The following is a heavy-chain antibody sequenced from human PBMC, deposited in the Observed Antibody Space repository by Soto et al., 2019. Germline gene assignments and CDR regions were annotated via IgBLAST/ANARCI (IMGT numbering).Heavy chain of an antibody. J-gene: IGHJ4*02. CDR2: IWYDGSNK. V-gene: IGHV3-33*01. D-gene: IGHD3-9*01. Sequence: QVQLVESGGGVVQPGRSLRLSCAASGFTFSSYGMHWVRQAPGKGLEWVAVIWYDGSNKYYADSVKGRFTISRDNSKNAPYLQMNSLRADDTAVYYCASEWGGYAILTGPDYWGQGTLVTVSS. CDR3: ASEWGGYAILTGPDY. CDR1: GFTFSSYG.